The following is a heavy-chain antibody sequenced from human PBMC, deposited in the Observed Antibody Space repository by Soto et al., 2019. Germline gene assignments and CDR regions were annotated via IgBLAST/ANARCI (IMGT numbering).Heavy chain of an antibody. CDR2: IHPSGGYT. CDR3: ARSQSTGDCSASVAAYSYGLDV. V-gene: IGHV1-46*01. Sequence: QEKLVQCGAELRKPGASVQVSCLTSGYPCTRYYVHWVRQAPGQGRERMVIIHPSGGYTTYAQKFLGRLSLTRDTSTSTVYMELSSMTSEDTAVSFCARSQSTGDCSASVAAYSYGLDVWGQGATVTVAS. D-gene: IGHD2-15*01. J-gene: IGHJ6*02. CDR1: GYPCTRYY.